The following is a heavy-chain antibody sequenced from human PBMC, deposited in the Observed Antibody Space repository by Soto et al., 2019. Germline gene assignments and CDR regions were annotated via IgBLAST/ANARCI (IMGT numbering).Heavy chain of an antibody. CDR1: GFTFSSYG. D-gene: IGHD2-2*01. CDR2: ISYDGSNK. CDR3: AKDQGGGPPVVVPAATFMSYYYYGMDV. Sequence: GGSLRLSCAASGFTFSSYGMHWVRQAPGKGLEWVAVISYDGSNKYYADSVKGRFTISRENSKNTLYLQMNSLRAEDTAVYYCAKDQGGGPPVVVPAATFMSYYYYGMDVWGQGTTVTVSS. V-gene: IGHV3-30*18. J-gene: IGHJ6*02.